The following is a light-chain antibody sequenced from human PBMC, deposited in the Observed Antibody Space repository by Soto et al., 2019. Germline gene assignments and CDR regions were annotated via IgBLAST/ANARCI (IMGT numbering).Light chain of an antibody. CDR3: AAWDDSLNAHNYV. Sequence: QSVLTQPPSASGTPGQRVIISCSGSSANIGSNTVNWYQQLPGTAPKLLIYSNNQRPSGVPDRFSGSKSGTSASLAISGLQSEDEADYYCAAWDDSLNAHNYVFGTGTKVTVL. V-gene: IGLV1-44*01. CDR1: SANIGSNT. CDR2: SNN. J-gene: IGLJ1*01.